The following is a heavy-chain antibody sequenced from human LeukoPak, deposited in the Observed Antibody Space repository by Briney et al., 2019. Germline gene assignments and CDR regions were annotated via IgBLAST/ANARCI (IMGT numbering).Heavy chain of an antibody. J-gene: IGHJ4*02. CDR3: AKEPFNY. V-gene: IGHV3-30*02. Sequence: PGGSLRLSCAASGFTFSSYGMRWVRQAPGKGLEWVACIRYDGSNKYYADSVKGRFTISRVNSKNTLYLQMNSVRAEDTAVYYCAKEPFNYWGQGTLVTVSS. D-gene: IGHD2/OR15-2a*01. CDR2: IRYDGSNK. CDR1: GFTFSSYG.